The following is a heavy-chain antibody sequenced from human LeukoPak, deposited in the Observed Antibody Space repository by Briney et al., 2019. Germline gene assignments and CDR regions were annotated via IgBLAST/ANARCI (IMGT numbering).Heavy chain of an antibody. CDR1: GYTFTGYY. CDR3: ARGGCEEDSSGYYSIDY. D-gene: IGHD3-22*01. V-gene: IGHV1-2*02. CDR2: INPNSGGT. J-gene: IGHJ4*02. Sequence: ASVKVSCKASGYTFTGYYMHWVRQAPGQGLEWMGWINPNSGGTNHAQKFQGRVTMTRDTSITTAYMELSRLRPDDPAVYYCARGGCEEDSSGYYSIDYWGQGTLVTVSS.